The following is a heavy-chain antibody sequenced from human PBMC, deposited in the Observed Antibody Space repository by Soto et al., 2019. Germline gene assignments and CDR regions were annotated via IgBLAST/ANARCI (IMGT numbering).Heavy chain of an antibody. Sequence: GGSLRLSCAASGLTFSSYAMSWVRQAPGKGLEWVSAISGSGGSTYYADSVKGRFTISRDNSKNTLYLQMNSLRAGDTAVYYCAKDSSSFAGYNSSPYFDYWGQGTLVTVSS. CDR3: AKDSSSFAGYNSSPYFDY. CDR2: ISGSGGST. D-gene: IGHD6-13*01. CDR1: GLTFSSYA. J-gene: IGHJ4*02. V-gene: IGHV3-23*01.